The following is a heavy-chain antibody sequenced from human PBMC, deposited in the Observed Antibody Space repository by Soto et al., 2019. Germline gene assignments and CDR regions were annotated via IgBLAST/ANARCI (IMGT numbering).Heavy chain of an antibody. V-gene: IGHV4-39*01. D-gene: IGHD3-9*01. Sequence: PSETLSLTCTVSGGSISSSSYYWGWIRQPPGKGLEWIGSIYYSGSTYYNTSLKSRVTISVDTSKNQFSLKLSSVTAADTAVYYCRYYDILTGYYSYYYGMDVWGQGTTVTVSS. J-gene: IGHJ6*02. CDR3: RYYDILTGYYSYYYGMDV. CDR1: GGSISSSSYY. CDR2: IYYSGST.